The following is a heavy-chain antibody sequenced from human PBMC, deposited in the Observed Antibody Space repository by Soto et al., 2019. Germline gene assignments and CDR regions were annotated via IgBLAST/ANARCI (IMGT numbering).Heavy chain of an antibody. CDR1: GYTFTSYG. J-gene: IGHJ4*02. V-gene: IGHV1-18*01. CDR2: ISAYNGNT. D-gene: IGHD6-13*01. Sequence: ASVKVSCKASGYTFTSYGISWVRQAPGQGLEWMGWISAYNGNTNYAQKLQGRVTMTTDTSTSTAYMELRRLRSDDTAVYYCARDPLIPPAGPPHFDYWGQEPLVTVPS. CDR3: ARDPLIPPAGPPHFDY.